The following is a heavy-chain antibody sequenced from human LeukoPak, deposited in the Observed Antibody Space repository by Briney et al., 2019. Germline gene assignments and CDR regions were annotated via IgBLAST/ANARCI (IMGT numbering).Heavy chain of an antibody. CDR2: IYYSGST. J-gene: IGHJ6*02. V-gene: IGHV4-59*01. Sequence: SETLSLTCTVSGGSISSYYWSWIRQPPGKGLEWIGYIYYSGSTNYNPSLKSRVTISVDTSKNQFSLKLSSVTAADTAVYYCARVYYDFWSGYYRPYYYGMDVWGQGTTVTVSS. CDR1: GGSISSYY. D-gene: IGHD3-3*01. CDR3: ARVYYDFWSGYYRPYYYGMDV.